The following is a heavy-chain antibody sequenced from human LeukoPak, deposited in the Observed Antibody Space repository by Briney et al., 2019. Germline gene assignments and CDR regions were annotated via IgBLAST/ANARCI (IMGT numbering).Heavy chain of an antibody. CDR1: GSTFSSYE. J-gene: IGHJ6*02. Sequence: GGSLRLSCAASGSTFSSYEMNWVRQAPGKGLEWVSYISSSGSTIYYADSVKGRFTISRDNAKNSLYLQMNSLRAEDTAVYYCARGRGIPRYSSGWYTRYYYGMDVWGQGTTVTVSS. CDR3: ARGRGIPRYSSGWYTRYYYGMDV. CDR2: ISSSGSTI. D-gene: IGHD6-19*01. V-gene: IGHV3-48*03.